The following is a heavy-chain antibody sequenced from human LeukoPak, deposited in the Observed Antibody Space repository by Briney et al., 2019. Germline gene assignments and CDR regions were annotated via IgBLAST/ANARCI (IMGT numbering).Heavy chain of an antibody. J-gene: IGHJ4*02. CDR1: GFTFSSYA. CDR3: AKDLNSYGVFDY. V-gene: IGHV3-30-3*01. CDR2: ISYDGSNK. Sequence: PGRSLRLSCAASGFTFSSYAMHWVRQAPGKGLEWVAVISYDGSNKYYADSVKGRFTISRDNSKNTLYLQMNSLRAEDTAVYYCAKDLNSYGVFDYWGQGTLVTVSS. D-gene: IGHD5-18*01.